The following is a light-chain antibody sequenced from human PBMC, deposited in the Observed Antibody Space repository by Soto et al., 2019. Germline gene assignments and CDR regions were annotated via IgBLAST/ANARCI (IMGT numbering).Light chain of an antibody. J-gene: IGKJ1*01. CDR1: QGIRND. Sequence: QMTRSPSSLSASVGDRVTITCRASQGIRNDLGWYQQKPGKAPKLLVYSASTLQSGVPSRFSGSGSGPDFTLTISSLQSEDFAVYYCQQYSIWRTFGQGTKVDI. CDR2: SAS. CDR3: QQYSIWRT. V-gene: IGKV1-17*01.